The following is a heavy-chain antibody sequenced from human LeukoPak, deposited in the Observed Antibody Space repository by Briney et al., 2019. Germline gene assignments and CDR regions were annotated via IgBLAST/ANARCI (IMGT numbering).Heavy chain of an antibody. V-gene: IGHV3-21*01. Sequence: GGSLRLSCAASGFTFSSYSMNWVRQAPGEGLEWVSSISSSSSYIYYADSVKGRFTISRDNAKNSLYLQMNSLRAEDTAVYYCAREERIVGATPFDYWGQGTLVTVSS. J-gene: IGHJ4*02. D-gene: IGHD1-26*01. CDR2: ISSSSSYI. CDR3: AREERIVGATPFDY. CDR1: GFTFSSYS.